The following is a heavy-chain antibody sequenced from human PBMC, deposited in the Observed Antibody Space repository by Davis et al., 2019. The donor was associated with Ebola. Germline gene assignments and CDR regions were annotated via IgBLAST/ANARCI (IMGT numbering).Heavy chain of an antibody. J-gene: IGHJ4*02. Sequence: PGGSLRLSCAASGFTFSGHWMTWVRQAAGKGLEWVANIKQDGSEKYYVDSVKGRFTISRDNSKNTLYLQMNSLRAEDTAVYYCAKDPPMRYNWNRELTFDYWGQGTLVTVSS. CDR1: GFTFSGHW. CDR2: IKQDGSEK. D-gene: IGHD1/OR15-1a*01. V-gene: IGHV3-7*03. CDR3: AKDPPMRYNWNRELTFDY.